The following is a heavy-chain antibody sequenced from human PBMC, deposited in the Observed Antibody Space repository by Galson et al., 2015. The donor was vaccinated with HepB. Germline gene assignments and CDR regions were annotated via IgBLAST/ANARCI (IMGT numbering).Heavy chain of an antibody. CDR2: TYYRSKWYN. V-gene: IGHV6-1*01. CDR3: ASQKQWLVLLGEDAFDI. J-gene: IGHJ3*02. CDR1: GDSVSSNSAA. D-gene: IGHD6-19*01. Sequence: AISGDSVSSNSAAWNWIRQSPSRGLEWLGRTYYRSKWYNDYAVSVKSRITINPDTSKNQFSLQLNSVTPEDTAVYYCASQKQWLVLLGEDAFDIWGQGTMVTVSS.